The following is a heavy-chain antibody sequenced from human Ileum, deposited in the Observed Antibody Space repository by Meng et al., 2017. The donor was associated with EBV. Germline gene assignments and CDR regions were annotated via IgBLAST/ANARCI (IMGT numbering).Heavy chain of an antibody. Sequence: QVRRVQSGAEVKNPGAAVKVSCKASGYTFTGYYIHWVRQAPGQGLEWMGRINGNSGGTDYARKFRGRVTMTRDTSISTAYMELSGLRSDDTAIYYCARDQYYASGTKDYWGQGTLVTVSS. CDR1: GYTFTGYY. CDR2: INGNSGGT. J-gene: IGHJ4*02. CDR3: ARDQYYASGTKDY. D-gene: IGHD3-10*01. V-gene: IGHV1-2*06.